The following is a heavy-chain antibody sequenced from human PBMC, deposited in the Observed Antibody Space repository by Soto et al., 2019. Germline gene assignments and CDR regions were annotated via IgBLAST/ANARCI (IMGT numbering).Heavy chain of an antibody. J-gene: IGHJ6*03. CDR1: GFTFDDYA. Sequence: ESGGGLVQPGRSLRLSCAASGFTFDDYAMHWVRQAPGKGLEWVSGISWNSGSIGYADSVKGRFTISRDNAKNSLYLQVNSLRPEDTALYYCAKSVGWNDGYYYMDVWGKGTTVTVSS. CDR2: ISWNSGSI. V-gene: IGHV3-9*01. D-gene: IGHD1-1*01. CDR3: AKSVGWNDGYYYMDV.